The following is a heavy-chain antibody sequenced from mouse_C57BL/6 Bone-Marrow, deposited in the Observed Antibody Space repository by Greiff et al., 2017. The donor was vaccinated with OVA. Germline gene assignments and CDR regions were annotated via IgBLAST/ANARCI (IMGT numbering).Heavy chain of an antibody. V-gene: IGHV1-50*01. CDR1: GYTFTSYW. CDR2: IDPSDSYT. CDR3: AKLANWEFIYWYFDV. D-gene: IGHD4-1*01. J-gene: IGHJ1*03. Sequence: QVQLQQPGAELVKPGASVKLSCKASGYTFTSYWMQWVKQRPGQGLEWIGEIDPSDSYTYYNQKFKGKATLTVDTSSSTAYMQLSSLTSEDSAVYYCAKLANWEFIYWYFDVWGTGTTVTVSS.